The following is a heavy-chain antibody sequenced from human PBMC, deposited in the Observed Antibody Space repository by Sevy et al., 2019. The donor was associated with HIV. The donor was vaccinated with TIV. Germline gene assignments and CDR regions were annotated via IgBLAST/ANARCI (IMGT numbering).Heavy chain of an antibody. CDR1: GFTVSSNY. CDR2: IYSDGNT. Sequence: GSLRLSCAASGFTVSSNYMSWVRQAPGKGLEWVSVIYSDGNTYYADSVKGRFTISRDNSKNTLYLQMNSLRAEDTALYYCAKDRIWELGDAFDIWGQGTMVTVSS. J-gene: IGHJ3*02. V-gene: IGHV3-53*01. D-gene: IGHD1-26*01. CDR3: AKDRIWELGDAFDI.